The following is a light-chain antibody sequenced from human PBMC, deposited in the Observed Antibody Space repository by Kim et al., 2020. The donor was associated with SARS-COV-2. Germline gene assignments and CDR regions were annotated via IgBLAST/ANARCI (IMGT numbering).Light chain of an antibody. CDR3: ATWDSSLSVGV. J-gene: IGLJ3*02. CDR2: DND. V-gene: IGLV1-51*01. CDR1: RSNIGNNP. Sequence: QSVLTQPPSVSAAPGHKVTISCSGSRSNIGNNPVSWYQKFPGTAPRLITYDNDKRPSGIPDRFSSSKSGTSATLGITGLRTGDEADYYCATWDSSLSVGVFGGGTQLTVL.